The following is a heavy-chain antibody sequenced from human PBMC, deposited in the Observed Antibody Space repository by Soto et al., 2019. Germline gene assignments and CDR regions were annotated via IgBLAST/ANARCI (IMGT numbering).Heavy chain of an antibody. Sequence: SETLSLTCSVSSGSLSSHFWAWIRQSPGKGLEWLGYIFYTGITNYNPSLQSRVTISVDTSKDQFSLRLNSVTAADTAVYYCARGGYDFSGVNFDDGFDFWGQG. V-gene: IGHV4-59*11. CDR3: ARGGYDFSGVNFDDGFDF. CDR2: IFYTGIT. CDR1: SGSLSSHF. D-gene: IGHD3-22*01. J-gene: IGHJ3*01.